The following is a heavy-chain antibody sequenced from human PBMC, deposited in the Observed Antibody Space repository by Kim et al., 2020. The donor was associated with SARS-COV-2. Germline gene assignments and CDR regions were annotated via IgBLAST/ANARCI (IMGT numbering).Heavy chain of an antibody. J-gene: IGHJ4*02. D-gene: IGHD1-1*01. Sequence: SETLSLTCVVSGGSISSTNWWPWVRQPPGQGLEWIGEIYESGSTYYNPSLRSRVTISVDKSNNEFSLRLNSLTAADTAVYYCAAEYNTGYIPGDFWGQGTLVTVSS. CDR2: IYESGST. V-gene: IGHV4-4*02. CDR3: AAEYNTGYIPGDF. CDR1: GGSISSTNW.